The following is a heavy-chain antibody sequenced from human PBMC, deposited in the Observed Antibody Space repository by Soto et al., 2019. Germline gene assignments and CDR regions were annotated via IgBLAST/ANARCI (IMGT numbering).Heavy chain of an antibody. CDR2: ISGSGGST. CDR1: GFTFSSYA. V-gene: IGHV3-23*01. J-gene: IGHJ3*02. Sequence: PGGSLRLSCAASGFTFSSYAMSWVRQAPGKGLEWVSAISGSGGSTYYADSVKGRFTISRDNSKNTLYLQMNSLRAEDTAVYYCAKYLHSRLVATELDAFDIWGQGTRVTVSS. D-gene: IGHD5-12*01. CDR3: AKYLHSRLVATELDAFDI.